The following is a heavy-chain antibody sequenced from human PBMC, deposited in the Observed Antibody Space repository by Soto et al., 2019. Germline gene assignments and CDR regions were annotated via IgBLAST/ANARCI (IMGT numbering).Heavy chain of an antibody. V-gene: IGHV3-23*01. J-gene: IGHJ4*02. D-gene: IGHD6-19*01. CDR1: GFTFSSYA. CDR3: AKSSGCFPPFDY. Sequence: EVQLLESGGGLVQPGGSLRLSCAASGFTFSSYALSWVRQAPGKGLEWVSVISGSGGSTYYAESVKGRFTISRDNSKNTLYLQMNSLRAAATAVYYCAKSSGCFPPFDYWGQGTLVTVSS. CDR2: ISGSGGST.